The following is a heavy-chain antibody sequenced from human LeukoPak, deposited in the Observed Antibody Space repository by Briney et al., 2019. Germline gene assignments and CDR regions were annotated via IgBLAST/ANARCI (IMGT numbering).Heavy chain of an antibody. J-gene: IGHJ5*01. CDR2: IGGSGINT. V-gene: IGHV3-23*01. CDR1: GFSFSSFG. D-gene: IGHD5-18*01. CDR3: AKVENTALT. Sequence: GGPLRLSCAASGFSFSSFGMSWVRQAPGKGLEWVSTIGGSGINTYSADSVKGRFTISRDNSKNTLYLHMNSLRVEDTALYYCAKVENTALTWGRGTLVTVSS.